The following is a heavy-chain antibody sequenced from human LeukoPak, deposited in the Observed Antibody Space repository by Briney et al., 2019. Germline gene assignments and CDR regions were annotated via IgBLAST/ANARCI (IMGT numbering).Heavy chain of an antibody. V-gene: IGHV3-53*01. CDR1: GFTVSSNY. D-gene: IGHD3-22*01. CDR3: ARDAVSGDAFDI. Sequence: GGSLRLSCAASGFTVSSNYMSWVRQAPGQGLEWVSVIYSGGSTYYADSVKGRFTTSRDNSKNTLYLQMNSLRAEDTAVYYCARDAVSGDAFDIWGQGTMVTVSS. J-gene: IGHJ3*02. CDR2: IYSGGST.